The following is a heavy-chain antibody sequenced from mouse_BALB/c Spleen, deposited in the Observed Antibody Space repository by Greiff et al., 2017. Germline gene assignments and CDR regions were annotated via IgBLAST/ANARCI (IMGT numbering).Heavy chain of an antibody. Sequence: QVQLKESGAELAKPGASVKMSCKASGYTFTSYWMHWVKQRPGQGLEWIGYINPSTGYTEYNQKFKDKATLTADKSSSTAYMQLSSLTSEDSAVYYCARSGDGYLLFAYWGQGTLVTVSA. V-gene: IGHV1-7*01. CDR1: GYTFTSYW. D-gene: IGHD2-3*01. CDR2: INPSTGYT. J-gene: IGHJ3*01. CDR3: ARSGDGYLLFAY.